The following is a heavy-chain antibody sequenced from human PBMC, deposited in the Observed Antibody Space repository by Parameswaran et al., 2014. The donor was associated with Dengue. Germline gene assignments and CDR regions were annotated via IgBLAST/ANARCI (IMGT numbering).Heavy chain of an antibody. CDR3: ARRLGYCSSTSCHDYYYFDY. V-gene: IGHV4-4*02. CDR2: IYHSGST. J-gene: IGHJ4*02. Sequence: RWIRQPPGKGLEWIGEIYHSGSTNYNPSLKSRVTISVDKSKNQFSLKLSSVTAADTAVYYCARRLGYCSSTSCHDYYYFDYWGQGTLVTVSS. D-gene: IGHD2-2*01.